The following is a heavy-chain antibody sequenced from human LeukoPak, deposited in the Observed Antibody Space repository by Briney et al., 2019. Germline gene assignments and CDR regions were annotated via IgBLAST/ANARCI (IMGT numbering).Heavy chain of an antibody. D-gene: IGHD2-15*01. CDR1: GFTFSSYA. J-gene: IGHJ2*01. Sequence: GGSLRLSCAASGFTFSSYAMSWVRQAPGKGLEWVSAISGSGGSTYYADSVKGRFTISRDNSKNTLYLQMNSLRAEDTAVYYCAKDTRSGSCYSGLCNVGSYWYFDLWGRGTLVTVSS. CDR3: AKDTRSGSCYSGLCNVGSYWYFDL. CDR2: ISGSGGST. V-gene: IGHV3-23*01.